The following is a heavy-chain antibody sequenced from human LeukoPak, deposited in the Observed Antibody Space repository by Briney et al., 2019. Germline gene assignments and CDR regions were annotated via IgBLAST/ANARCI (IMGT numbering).Heavy chain of an antibody. J-gene: IGHJ4*02. D-gene: IGHD5-24*01. CDR1: GFTFSSYA. CDR3: AKSGYNRFDY. CDR2: ISGSGSSGGST. Sequence: GGSLRLSCAASGFTFSSYAMSWVRQAPGKGLEWVSAISGSGSSGGSTYYADSVKGRFTISRDNSKNTLYLQMNSLRAEDTAVYYCAKSGYNRFDYWGQGTLVTVSS. V-gene: IGHV3-23*01.